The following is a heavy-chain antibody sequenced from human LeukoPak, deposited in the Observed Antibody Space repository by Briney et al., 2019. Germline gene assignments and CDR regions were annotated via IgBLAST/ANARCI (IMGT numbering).Heavy chain of an antibody. CDR3: AKDEQQLGAIWYYYYGMDV. Sequence: QPGGSLRLSCAASGFTFSSYGMHWVRQAPGKGLEWVAVISYDGSNKYYADSVKGRFTISRDNSKNTLYLQMNSLRAEDTAVYYCAKDEQQLGAIWYYYYGMDVWGQGTTVTVSS. D-gene: IGHD6-13*01. CDR2: ISYDGSNK. CDR1: GFTFSSYG. V-gene: IGHV3-30*18. J-gene: IGHJ6*02.